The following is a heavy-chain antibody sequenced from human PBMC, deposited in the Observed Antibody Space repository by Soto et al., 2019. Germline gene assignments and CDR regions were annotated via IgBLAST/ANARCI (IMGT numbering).Heavy chain of an antibody. D-gene: IGHD2-21*02. V-gene: IGHV3-9*01. CDR1: GFTFDDYA. J-gene: IGHJ6*02. Sequence: EVQLVESGGGLVQPGRSLRLSCAASGFTFDDYAMHWVRQAPGKGLEWVSGISWNSGSVGYADSVKGRFTISRDNXKXXLYLQMNSLRPEDTALYYCAKGGPVVVTAFYGMDVWGQGTTVTVSS. CDR2: ISWNSGSV. CDR3: AKGGPVVVTAFYGMDV.